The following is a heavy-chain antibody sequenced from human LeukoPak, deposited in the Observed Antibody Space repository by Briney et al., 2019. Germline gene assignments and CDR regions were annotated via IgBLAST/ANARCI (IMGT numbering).Heavy chain of an antibody. Sequence: GGSLRLSCAASGFTFSDYYMSWIRQAPGKGLEWVSYISSSGSTIYYADSVKGRFTISRDNAKNSLYLQMNSLRAEDTAVYYCARVRYYDSSGYHQYYFDYWGQGTLVTVSS. J-gene: IGHJ4*02. CDR3: ARVRYYDSSGYHQYYFDY. V-gene: IGHV3-11*04. CDR1: GFTFSDYY. D-gene: IGHD3-22*01. CDR2: ISSSGSTI.